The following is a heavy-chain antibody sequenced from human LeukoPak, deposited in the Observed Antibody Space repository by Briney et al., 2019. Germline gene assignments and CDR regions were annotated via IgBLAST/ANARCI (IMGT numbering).Heavy chain of an antibody. V-gene: IGHV1-46*01. D-gene: IGHD2-2*01. CDR2: INPSGGST. Sequence: ASVKVSCKASGYTFTSYYMHWVRQAPGQGLEWMGIINPSGGSTSYAQKFQGRVTMTRDTSISTAYMELSRLRSDDTAVYYCASMPQGHYYYMDVWGKGTTVTVSS. CDR1: GYTFTSYY. J-gene: IGHJ6*03. CDR3: ASMPQGHYYYMDV.